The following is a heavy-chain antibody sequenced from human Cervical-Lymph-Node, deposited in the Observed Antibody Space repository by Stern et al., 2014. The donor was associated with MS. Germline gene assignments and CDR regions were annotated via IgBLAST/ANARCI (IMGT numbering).Heavy chain of an antibody. CDR3: ARRVTRNNFDS. Sequence: VQLEESGAEVKKPGASMKVSCKASGYNFTNYYIHWVRQAPGQGLEWMGRINPNSGGTKYAQKFQGRVTLTRDTSVSTAYMEVSRLMSDDTAVYYCARRVTRNNFDSWGQGTLVTVSS. CDR1: GYNFTNYY. V-gene: IGHV1-2*06. D-gene: IGHD4-17*01. J-gene: IGHJ4*02. CDR2: INPNSGGT.